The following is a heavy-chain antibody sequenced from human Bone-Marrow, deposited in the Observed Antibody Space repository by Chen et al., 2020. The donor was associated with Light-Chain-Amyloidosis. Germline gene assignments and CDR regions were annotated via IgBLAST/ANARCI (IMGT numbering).Heavy chain of an antibody. D-gene: IGHD3-22*01. J-gene: IGHJ4*02. CDR2: IWYDGSNK. V-gene: IGHV3-33*01. Sequence: QVQLVESGGGVVQPGRSLRLSCAASGFPFSSYGMHWVRQAPGKGLEWVAVIWYDGSNKYYADSVKGRFTISRDNSKNTLYLQMNSLRAEDTAVYYCARTYYYDSSGYSEDFDYWGQGTLVTVSS. CDR1: GFPFSSYG. CDR3: ARTYYYDSSGYSEDFDY.